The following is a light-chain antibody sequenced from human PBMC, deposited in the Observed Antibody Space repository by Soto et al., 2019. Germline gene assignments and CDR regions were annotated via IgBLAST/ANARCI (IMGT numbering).Light chain of an antibody. Sequence: DIPMTQSPSTLSAALGDRVTITCRASQSVRSWLAWYQQKPGKDPKLLIYKASSLESGVPPRFSGSGSGTEFTLTISSLQPEDFATYYCQEYHSYSFGQGTKLELK. CDR1: QSVRSW. J-gene: IGKJ2*01. V-gene: IGKV1-5*03. CDR3: QEYHSYS. CDR2: KAS.